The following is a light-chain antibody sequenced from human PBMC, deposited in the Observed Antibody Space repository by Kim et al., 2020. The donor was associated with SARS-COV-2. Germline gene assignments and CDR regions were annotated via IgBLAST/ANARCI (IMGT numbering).Light chain of an antibody. CDR3: QQSYSTPLT. CDR2: AAS. Sequence: ASVGDRVTITCRASQSISSYLNWYQQKPGQAPKLLIYAASSLQSGVPSRFSGSGSGTDFTLTISSLQPEDFATYYCQQSYSTPLTFGGGTKVDIK. CDR1: QSISSY. J-gene: IGKJ4*01. V-gene: IGKV1-39*01.